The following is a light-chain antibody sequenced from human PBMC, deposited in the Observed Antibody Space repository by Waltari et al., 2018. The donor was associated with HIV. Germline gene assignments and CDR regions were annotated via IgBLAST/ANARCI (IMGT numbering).Light chain of an antibody. CDR2: GAS. CDR1: QTIGRS. V-gene: IGKV1-39*02. CDR3: QGGSDPRT. Sequence: DIQVFQAPSIVSAFVGDRVTITCRANQTIGRSLTWYQYKPGRAPKLLVYGASSLQSGIPSRFSGSGSGTDFTLKISSLQSDDFATYFCQGGSDPRTFG. J-gene: IGKJ1*01.